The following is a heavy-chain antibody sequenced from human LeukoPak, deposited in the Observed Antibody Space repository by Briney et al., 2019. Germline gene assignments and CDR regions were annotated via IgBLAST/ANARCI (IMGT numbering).Heavy chain of an antibody. CDR1: GGSFSGYY. D-gene: IGHD2-2*01. CDR3: ARGLVVVPAAKGDDAFDI. Sequence: PSETLPLTCAVYGGSFSGYYWSWIRQPPGKGLEWIGEINHSGSTNYNPSLKSRVTISVDTSKNQFSLKLSSVTAADTAVYYCARGLVVVPAAKGDDAFDIWGQGTMVTVSS. V-gene: IGHV4-34*01. J-gene: IGHJ3*02. CDR2: INHSGST.